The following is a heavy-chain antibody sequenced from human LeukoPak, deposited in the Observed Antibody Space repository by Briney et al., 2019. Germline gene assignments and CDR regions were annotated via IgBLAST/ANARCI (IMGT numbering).Heavy chain of an antibody. CDR3: ATRSGWYPSLDY. V-gene: IGHV1-24*01. CDR2: FDPEDGET. CDR1: GYTLTELS. Sequence: ASVKVSCKVSGYTLTELSMHWVRQAPGKGLEWMGGFDPEDGETIYAQKFQGRVTMTEDTSTDTAYMELSSLRSEDTAVYYCATRSGWYPSLDYWGQGTLVTVSS. D-gene: IGHD6-19*01. J-gene: IGHJ4*02.